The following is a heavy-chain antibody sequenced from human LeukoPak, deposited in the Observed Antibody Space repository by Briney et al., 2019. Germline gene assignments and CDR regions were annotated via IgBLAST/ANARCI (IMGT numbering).Heavy chain of an antibody. CDR3: ARWYAAAADY. J-gene: IGHJ4*02. CDR2: INHSGST. Sequence: SETLSLTCAVYGGSFSGHYWSWIRQPPGKGLEWIGEINHSGSTNYNPSLKSRVTISVDTSKNQFSLKLSSVTAADTAVYYCARWYAAAADYWGQGTLVTVSS. D-gene: IGHD6-13*01. V-gene: IGHV4-34*01. CDR1: GGSFSGHY.